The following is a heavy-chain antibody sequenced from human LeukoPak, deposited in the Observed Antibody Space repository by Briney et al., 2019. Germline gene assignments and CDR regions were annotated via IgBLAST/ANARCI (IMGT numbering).Heavy chain of an antibody. CDR3: ASRRGSA. Sequence: SETLSLTCAVYGGSFSGYYWSWIRQPPGKWLEWIGEINHSGSTNYNPSLKSRVTISVDTSKNQFSLKLSSVTAADTAVYYCASRRGSAWGQGTLVTVSS. CDR2: INHSGST. CDR1: GGSFSGYY. D-gene: IGHD3-16*01. J-gene: IGHJ5*02. V-gene: IGHV4-34*01.